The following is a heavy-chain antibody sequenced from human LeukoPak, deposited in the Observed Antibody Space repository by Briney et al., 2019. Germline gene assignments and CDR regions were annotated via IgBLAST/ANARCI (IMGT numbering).Heavy chain of an antibody. CDR2: VNQSGST. J-gene: IGHJ6*03. V-gene: IGHV4-34*01. CDR1: GGSFSGYY. CDR3: ARRGYYDSSGYYGRGMDV. Sequence: SETLSLTCAVYGGSFSGYYWSWIRQPPGKGLEWIGEVNQSGSTNYNPSLKSRVTISVDTSKNQFSLKLSSVTAADTAVYYCARRGYYDSSGYYGRGMDVWGKGTTVTVSS. D-gene: IGHD3-22*01.